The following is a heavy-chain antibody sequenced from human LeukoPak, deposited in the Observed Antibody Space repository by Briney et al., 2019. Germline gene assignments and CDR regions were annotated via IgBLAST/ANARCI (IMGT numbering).Heavy chain of an antibody. J-gene: IGHJ4*02. CDR3: IRPYSGDDCCLGN. CDR2: IRSEANSYAT. D-gene: IGHD5-12*01. V-gene: IGHV3-73*01. CDR1: GFTFIGST. Sequence: GGSLRLSCAASGFTFIGSTIHWVRQASGKGLEWVGRIRSEANSYATAYAASVKGRFTISRDDSKNTAYLQMNSVRTEDTAVYYCIRPYSGDDCCLGNWGQGSLVTVSS.